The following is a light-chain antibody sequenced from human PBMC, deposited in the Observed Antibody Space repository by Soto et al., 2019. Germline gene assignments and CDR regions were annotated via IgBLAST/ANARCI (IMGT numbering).Light chain of an antibody. Sequence: QSALTQPASVSGSPGQSITISCTGTSSDVGGYIYVSWYQQHPGKAPKLMIYDVNNRPSGVSNRFSGSKSGNTASLTISGLQTEDEADYYCVSYTSSVSYVFGSGTKVTVL. CDR3: VSYTSSVSYV. CDR1: SSDVGGYIY. V-gene: IGLV2-14*03. CDR2: DVN. J-gene: IGLJ1*01.